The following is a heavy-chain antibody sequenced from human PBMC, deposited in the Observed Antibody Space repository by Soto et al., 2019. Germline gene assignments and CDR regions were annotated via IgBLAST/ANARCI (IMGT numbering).Heavy chain of an antibody. CDR1: GGSISSYY. J-gene: IGHJ4*02. D-gene: IGHD3-22*01. V-gene: IGHV4-59*01. Sequence: QAQLQESGPGLGKPSETVSLTCTVCGGSISSYYWSWIRQPPGKGLGWIGYIYYSGSTNYNPSLNSRVTISVDTSKNQFSLKLSSVTAADTVVYYCARGQGSMIVNLYYFDYWGQGTLVTVSS. CDR2: IYYSGST. CDR3: ARGQGSMIVNLYYFDY.